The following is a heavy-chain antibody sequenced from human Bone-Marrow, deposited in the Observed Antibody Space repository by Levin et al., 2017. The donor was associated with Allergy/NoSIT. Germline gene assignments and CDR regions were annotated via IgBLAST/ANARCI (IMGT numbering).Heavy chain of an antibody. CDR1: GFTFSSYS. CDR3: ASAPPLIAAYYFDY. V-gene: IGHV3-48*01. CDR2: ISSSSSTI. Sequence: GGSLRLSCAASGFTFSSYSMNWVRQAPGKGLEWVSYISSSSSTIYYADSVKGRFTISRENAKNSLYLQMNSLRAEDTAVYYCASAPPLIAAYYFDYWGQGTLVTVSS. J-gene: IGHJ4*02. D-gene: IGHD6-13*01.